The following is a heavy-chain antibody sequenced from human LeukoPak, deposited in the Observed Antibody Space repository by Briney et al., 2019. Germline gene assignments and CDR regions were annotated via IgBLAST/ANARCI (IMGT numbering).Heavy chain of an antibody. D-gene: IGHD1-7*01. CDR3: ARDYWWNYDY. CDR1: GFTFSDYA. J-gene: IGHJ4*02. V-gene: IGHV3-30-3*01. Sequence: GGSLRLSCAASGFTFSDYAMHWVRQAPGKGLEWEAVISKDGSDKYYPGSVRGRFTISRDNSKNTIYLQMDSLRAEDTAIYYCARDYWWNYDYWGQGTLVTVSS. CDR2: ISKDGSDK.